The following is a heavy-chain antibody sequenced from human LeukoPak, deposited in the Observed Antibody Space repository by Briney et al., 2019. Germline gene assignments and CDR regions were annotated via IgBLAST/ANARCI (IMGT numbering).Heavy chain of an antibody. CDR2: IYHSGST. CDR3: ARDRSSTRDY. J-gene: IGHJ4*02. Sequence: SETLSLTCTVSGGSISSSSYYWGWIRQPPGKGLEWIGSIYHSGSTYYNPSLKSRVTISVDTSKNQFSLKLSSVTAADTAVYYCARDRSSTRDYWGQGTLVTVSS. D-gene: IGHD6-6*01. CDR1: GGSISSSSYY. V-gene: IGHV4-39*07.